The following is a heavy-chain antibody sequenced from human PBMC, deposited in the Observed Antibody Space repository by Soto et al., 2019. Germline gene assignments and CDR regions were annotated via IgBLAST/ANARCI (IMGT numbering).Heavy chain of an antibody. CDR3: VRSPDYYYYVLDV. CDR2: IYYGGST. CDR1: GGSVSSSSYY. Sequence: SETLSLTCTVSGGSVSSSSYYWGWNRQPPGKGLEWIASIYYGGSTYYNPSLKSRLTISVDASRDQFSLKLTCVTAADTAVYYCVRSPDYYYYVLDVWGQGTTVTVSS. J-gene: IGHJ6*02. V-gene: IGHV4-39*01.